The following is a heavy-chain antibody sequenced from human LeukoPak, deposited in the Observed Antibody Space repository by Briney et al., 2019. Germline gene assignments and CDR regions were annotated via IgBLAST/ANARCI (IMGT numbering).Heavy chain of an antibody. Sequence: GGSLRLSCAASGFTFSSYGMHWVRQAPGKGLEWVAFIRYDGSNKYYADSVKGRFTISRDKSKNTLYLQMNSLRAEDTAVYYCAKGRSEGSGTYYPSFDDWGQGTLVTVSS. D-gene: IGHD3-10*01. CDR2: IRYDGSNK. CDR1: GFTFSSYG. J-gene: IGHJ4*02. V-gene: IGHV3-30*02. CDR3: AKGRSEGSGTYYPSFDD.